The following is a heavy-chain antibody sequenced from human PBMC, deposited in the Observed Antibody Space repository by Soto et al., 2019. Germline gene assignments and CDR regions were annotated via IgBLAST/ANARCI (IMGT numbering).Heavy chain of an antibody. CDR2: MSGDGRT. V-gene: IGHV3-23*01. Sequence: GVGPGSSGVGSGFTLRDSVMAWVRKAPGRGLEWLSVMSGDGRTRYALSVTGRFTISRNNSKNTLYLQMRSLRAEDAAAYYCVKWHTSNFDSLPFTGFDFWGQGTQVTVSS. CDR3: VKWHTSNFDSLPFTGFDF. J-gene: IGHJ4*02. CDR1: GFTLRDSV. D-gene: IGHD3-22*01.